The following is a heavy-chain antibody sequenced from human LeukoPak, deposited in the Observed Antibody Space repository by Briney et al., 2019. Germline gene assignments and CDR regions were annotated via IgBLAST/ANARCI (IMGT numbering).Heavy chain of an antibody. D-gene: IGHD2-15*01. CDR2: ISSDGSST. Sequence: GGSLRLSCAASGFTFSSYWMHWVPQAPGNGLVWVSRISSDGSSTSYADSVKGRFTISRDNAMNTLYLQMNSLRAEDTAVYYCARDRGAYCSGGSCYSRNWFDPWGQGTLVTVSS. CDR1: GFTFSSYW. J-gene: IGHJ5*02. V-gene: IGHV3-74*01. CDR3: ARDRGAYCSGGSCYSRNWFDP.